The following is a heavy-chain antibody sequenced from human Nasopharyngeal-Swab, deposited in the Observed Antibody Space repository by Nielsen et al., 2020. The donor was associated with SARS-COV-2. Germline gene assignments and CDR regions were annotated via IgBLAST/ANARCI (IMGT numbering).Heavy chain of an antibody. CDR1: GGSFSGYY. CDR3: ARGRYSSGWYILYNWFDP. V-gene: IGHV4-34*01. CDR2: INHSGST. D-gene: IGHD6-19*01. J-gene: IGHJ5*02. Sequence: SETLSLTCAVYGGSFSGYYWSWIRQPPGKGLEWIGEINHSGSTNYNPSLNSRVTISVDTSKNQFSLKLSSVTAADTAVYYCARGRYSSGWYILYNWFDPWGQGTLVTVSS.